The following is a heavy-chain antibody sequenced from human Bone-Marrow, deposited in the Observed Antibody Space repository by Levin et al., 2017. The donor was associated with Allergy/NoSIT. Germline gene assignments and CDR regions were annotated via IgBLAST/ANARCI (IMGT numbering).Heavy chain of an antibody. CDR3: ARDVSGLWLLSGWFDA. V-gene: IGHV3-74*01. CDR1: LFPFLPSF. CDR2: INSDGGSA. D-gene: IGHD5-24*01. Sequence: LSFSPSLFPFLPSFLHWVRQVPRKGLVWVARINSDGGSAYYADFVKGRFTVSLSPAKNTLYLQMNSLRGEDTALYYCARDVSGLWLLSGWFDAWGQGTLVTVSS. J-gene: IGHJ5*02.